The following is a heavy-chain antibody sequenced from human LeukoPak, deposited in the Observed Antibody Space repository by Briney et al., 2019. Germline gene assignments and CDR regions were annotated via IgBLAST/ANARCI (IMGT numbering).Heavy chain of an antibody. CDR1: GFTFSRST. V-gene: IGHV3-30*03. Sequence: PGGSLRLPCVVSGFTFSRSTMHWVRQAPGKGPEWVAIVSKDGSIDSYADSVRGRFTISRDNSKNTLYLQMDSLRPEDTAVYSCARDAGATTDFDYWGQGTLVTVSS. CDR3: ARDAGATTDFDY. D-gene: IGHD1/OR15-1a*01. CDR2: VSKDGSID. J-gene: IGHJ4*02.